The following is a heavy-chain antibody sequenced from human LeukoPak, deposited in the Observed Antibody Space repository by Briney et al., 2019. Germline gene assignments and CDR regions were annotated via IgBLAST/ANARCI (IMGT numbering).Heavy chain of an antibody. Sequence: SETLSLTCTVSGGSISTSSYYWGWVRQPPGKGLEWIGEIYHSGSTNYNPSLKSRVTISVDTSKNQFSLKLSSVTAADTAVYYCARVKIVVVVAPREWFDPWGQGTLVTVSS. CDR2: IYHSGST. J-gene: IGHJ5*02. V-gene: IGHV4-39*07. D-gene: IGHD2-15*01. CDR3: ARVKIVVVVAPREWFDP. CDR1: GGSISTSSYY.